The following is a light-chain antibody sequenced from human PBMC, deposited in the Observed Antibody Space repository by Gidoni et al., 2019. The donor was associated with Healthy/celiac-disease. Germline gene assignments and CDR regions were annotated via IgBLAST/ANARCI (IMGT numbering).Light chain of an antibody. CDR2: AAS. V-gene: IGKV1-27*01. CDR3: QKYNSAPAT. J-gene: IGKJ3*01. Sequence: DIQMTQSPSTLSASVGDRVTITCRASQGISNYLAWYQQKPWKVPKLLISAASTLQSGVPSRFSGSGSGTDFTLTISSLQPEDVATDYCQKYNSAPATFGPGTKVDIK. CDR1: QGISNY.